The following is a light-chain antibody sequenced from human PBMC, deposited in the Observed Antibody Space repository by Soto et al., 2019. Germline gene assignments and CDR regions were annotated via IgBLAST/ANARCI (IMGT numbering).Light chain of an antibody. CDR2: DVT. V-gene: IGLV2-8*01. CDR1: SSDVGGYNF. J-gene: IGLJ2*01. CDR3: TSYAGSSIPVV. Sequence: QSALTQPPSASGSPGQSVTISCTGASSDVGGYNFVSWYQQHPGKAAKLMIYDVTERPSGVPDRFSGSKSGNTASLTVSGLQAEDEAEYYCTSYAGSSIPVVFGGGTQLTVL.